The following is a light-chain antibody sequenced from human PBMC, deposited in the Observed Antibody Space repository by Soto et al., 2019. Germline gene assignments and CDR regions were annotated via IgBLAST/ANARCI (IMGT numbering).Light chain of an antibody. J-gene: IGKJ4*01. CDR1: ESVGSD. CDR3: QQRDSWPLT. V-gene: IGKV3-11*01. CDR2: DVS. Sequence: ENVLTQSPATLSLSPGEGATLSCRASESVGSDLAWYQQKPGQPPRLLIYDVSGRATGVPARFSGSGSGTDFTLTISSLDPEDFAVYYCQQRDSWPLTFGGGTKVEIK.